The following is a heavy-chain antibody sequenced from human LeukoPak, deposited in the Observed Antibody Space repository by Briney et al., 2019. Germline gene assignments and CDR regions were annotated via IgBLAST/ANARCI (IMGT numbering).Heavy chain of an antibody. CDR1: GGSIRSYH. D-gene: IGHD4-17*01. Sequence: SETLSLTCTVSGGSIRSYHWSWIRQPPGKGLEWIGYIYYSGSTNYNPSLKSRVTISVDMSKNQFSLKLSSVTAADTAVYHCAGGLRGDYGVYYYYMDVWGKGTTVTISS. J-gene: IGHJ6*03. CDR3: AGGLRGDYGVYYYYMDV. V-gene: IGHV4-59*01. CDR2: IYYSGST.